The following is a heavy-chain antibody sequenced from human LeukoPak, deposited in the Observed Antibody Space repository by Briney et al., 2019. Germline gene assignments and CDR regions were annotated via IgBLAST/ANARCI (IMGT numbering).Heavy chain of an antibody. Sequence: PSEALSLTCTVSGGSISSGDYYWRWIRQPPGKGRGWIGYIDDSGSTYYNPSRKSRVTTSVDTSTNQFSLKLRSATAADTALYYCARVYRSGWYPYYFDSWGQRTPVTVSP. CDR3: ARVYRSGWYPYYFDS. D-gene: IGHD6-19*01. J-gene: IGHJ4*02. V-gene: IGHV4-30-4*01. CDR2: IDDSGST. CDR1: GGSISSGDYY.